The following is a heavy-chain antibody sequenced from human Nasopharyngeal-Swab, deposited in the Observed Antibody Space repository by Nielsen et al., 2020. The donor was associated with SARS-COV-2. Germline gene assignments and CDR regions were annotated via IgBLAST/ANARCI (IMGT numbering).Heavy chain of an antibody. J-gene: IGHJ4*02. Sequence: GGSLSLSCAASGFTVSSNYMSWVRQAPGKGLEWVSVIYSGGSTYYADSVKGRFTISRDNSKNTLYLQMNSLRAEDTAVYYCAREGGSSGWYYFDYWGKGTLVTVSS. CDR1: GFTVSSNY. CDR2: IYSGGST. CDR3: AREGGSSGWYYFDY. V-gene: IGHV3-53*01. D-gene: IGHD6-19*01.